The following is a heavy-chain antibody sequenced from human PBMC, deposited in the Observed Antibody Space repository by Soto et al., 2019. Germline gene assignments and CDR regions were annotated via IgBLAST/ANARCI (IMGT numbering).Heavy chain of an antibody. CDR3: AREGLVPAAIYAFDI. CDR1: GGTFSSYA. D-gene: IGHD2-2*01. V-gene: IGHV1-69*13. CDR2: IIPIFGTA. Sequence: SVNVSCKASGGTFSSYAISWVRQAPGQGLEWMGGIIPIFGTANYAQKFQGRVTITADESTSTAYMELSSLRSEDTAVYYCAREGLVPAAIYAFDIWGQGTMVTVSS. J-gene: IGHJ3*02.